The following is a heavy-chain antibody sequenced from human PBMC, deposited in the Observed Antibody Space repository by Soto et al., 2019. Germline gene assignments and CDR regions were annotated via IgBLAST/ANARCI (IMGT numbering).Heavy chain of an antibody. Sequence: EMQLVESGGGLVQPGGSLRLSCVASGFRLSNHFMNWVRQAPGKGLEWVATIKEDGREKYYVESVEGRFTTSRDNAKNSLYLEVSNVRDGDTAVYYCARPRFRGMDVWGQGTTVTVSS. J-gene: IGHJ6*02. CDR3: ARPRFRGMDV. CDR2: IKEDGREK. V-gene: IGHV3-7*03. CDR1: GFRLSNHF. D-gene: IGHD3-10*01.